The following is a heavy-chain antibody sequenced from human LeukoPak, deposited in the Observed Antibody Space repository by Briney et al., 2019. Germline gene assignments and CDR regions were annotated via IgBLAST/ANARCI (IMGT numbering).Heavy chain of an antibody. V-gene: IGHV3-30*04. Sequence: GGSLRLSCAASGFTFSSYAMHWVRQAPGKGLEWVAVISDDGSNKYYADSVKGRFTISRDNSKNTLYLQMNSLRGEDTAVYYCARVDDLDALDMWGQGTMVTVSS. D-gene: IGHD2-2*03. CDR1: GFTFSSYA. CDR2: ISDDGSNK. CDR3: ARVDDLDALDM. J-gene: IGHJ3*02.